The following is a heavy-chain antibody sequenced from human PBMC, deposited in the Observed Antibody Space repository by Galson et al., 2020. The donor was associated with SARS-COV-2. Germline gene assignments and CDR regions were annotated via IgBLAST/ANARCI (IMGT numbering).Heavy chain of an antibody. J-gene: IGHJ4*02. CDR2: IYYSGST. CDR1: GGSISSGDYY. V-gene: IGHV4-30-4*01. CDR3: ARDQGSYSPSQFDY. Sequence: SETLSLTCTVSGGSISSGDYYWSWIRQPPGKGLEWIGYIYYSGSTYYNPSLKSRVTISVDTSKNQFSLKLSSVTAADTAVYYCARDQGSYSPSQFDYWGQGTLVTVSS. D-gene: IGHD1-26*01.